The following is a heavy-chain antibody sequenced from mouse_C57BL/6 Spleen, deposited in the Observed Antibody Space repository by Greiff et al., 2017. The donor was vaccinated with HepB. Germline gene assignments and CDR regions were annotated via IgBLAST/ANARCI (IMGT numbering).Heavy chain of an antibody. J-gene: IGHJ1*03. CDR3: ARHYYGSNWYFDV. CDR1: GFTFSSYT. CDR2: ISGGGGNT. Sequence: EVKVVDSGGGLVKPGGSLKLSCAASGFTFSSYTMSWVRQTPEKRLEWVATISGGGGNTYYPDSVKGRFTISRDNAKNTLYLQMSSLRSEDTALYYCARHYYGSNWYFDVWGTGTTVTVSS. D-gene: IGHD1-1*01. V-gene: IGHV5-9*01.